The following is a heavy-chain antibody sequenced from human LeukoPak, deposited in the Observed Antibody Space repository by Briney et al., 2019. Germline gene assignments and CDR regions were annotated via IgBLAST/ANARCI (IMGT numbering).Heavy chain of an antibody. D-gene: IGHD1-26*01. J-gene: IGHJ4*02. Sequence: GESLKISCKASGYAFDNYWIGWVRQMPGQGLEWMGIIYAGDSDTRCSPSFQGQVSISVDRSITTSYLQWSSLKTSDSAIYYCARLLKRDYSGGGGFGYWGQGTLVIVSS. CDR1: GYAFDNYW. V-gene: IGHV5-51*01. CDR3: ARLLKRDYSGGGGFGY. CDR2: IYAGDSDT.